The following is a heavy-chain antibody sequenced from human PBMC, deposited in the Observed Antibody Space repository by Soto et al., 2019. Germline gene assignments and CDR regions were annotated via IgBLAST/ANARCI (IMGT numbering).Heavy chain of an antibody. Sequence: EVQLLESGGGLVQPGGSLRLSCAASGFTFSSYAMSWVRQAPGKGLEWVSAISGSGGSTYYADSVKGRFTISRDNSKNTLYLQMNSLRAEDTAVYYCAKKGWDYGDSPIGYYYGMDVWGQGTTVTVSS. V-gene: IGHV3-23*01. CDR2: ISGSGGST. CDR3: AKKGWDYGDSPIGYYYGMDV. J-gene: IGHJ6*02. D-gene: IGHD4-17*01. CDR1: GFTFSSYA.